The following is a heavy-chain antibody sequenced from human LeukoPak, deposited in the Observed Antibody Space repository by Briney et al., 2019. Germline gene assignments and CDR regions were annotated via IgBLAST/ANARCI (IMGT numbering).Heavy chain of an antibody. CDR3: ASGGPIQLWPSYNWFDP. J-gene: IGHJ5*02. V-gene: IGHV1-69*13. CDR2: IIPIFGTA. Sequence: SVKVSCKAPGGTFSSYAISWVRQAPGQGLEWMGGIIPIFGTANYAQKFQGRVTITADESTSTAYMELSSLRSEDTAVYYCASGGPIQLWPSYNWFDPWGQGTLVTVSS. D-gene: IGHD5-18*01. CDR1: GGTFSSYA.